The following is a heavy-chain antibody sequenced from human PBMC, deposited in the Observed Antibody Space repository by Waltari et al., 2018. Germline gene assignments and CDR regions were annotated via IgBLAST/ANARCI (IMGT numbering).Heavy chain of an antibody. V-gene: IGHV1-69*02. CDR1: GGTFSSYT. Sequence: QVQLVQSGAAVKKPGSSVKVSCKASGGTFSSYTISWVRQAPGQGLEWMGRIIPILGIANYAQKFQGRVTITADKSTSTAYMELSSLRSEDTAVYYCARFGDYGDYVGVDYWGQGTLVTVSS. J-gene: IGHJ4*02. CDR2: IIPILGIA. D-gene: IGHD4-17*01. CDR3: ARFGDYGDYVGVDY.